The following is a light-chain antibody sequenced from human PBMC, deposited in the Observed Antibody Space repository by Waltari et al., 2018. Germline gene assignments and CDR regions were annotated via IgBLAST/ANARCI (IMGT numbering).Light chain of an antibody. V-gene: IGKV3-15*01. CDR3: QQYNNWPPST. J-gene: IGKJ1*01. CDR1: ESVASN. Sequence: EIVLTQSPATLSLSPGERATLSCRASESVASNLAWYQQRPGQAPRLLIFHAATRATGNPANFSGSGSGTEFTLTISSLHSEDFSVYYCQQYNNWPPSTFGQGTKVEIK. CDR2: HAA.